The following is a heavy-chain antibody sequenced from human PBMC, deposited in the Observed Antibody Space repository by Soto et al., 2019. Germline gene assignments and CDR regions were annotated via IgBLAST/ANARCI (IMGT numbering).Heavy chain of an antibody. Sequence: SETLSLTCTVSGGSINYYYWSWIRQPPGKGLEWIGYIYSSGSTNYNPSLKSRVTISVDTSKNQFSLRLSSVTAADTAVYYCARCLKYSSPDYWGQGTLVTVSS. CDR2: IYSSGST. CDR3: ARCLKYSSPDY. CDR1: GGSINYYY. D-gene: IGHD6-13*01. V-gene: IGHV4-59*01. J-gene: IGHJ4*02.